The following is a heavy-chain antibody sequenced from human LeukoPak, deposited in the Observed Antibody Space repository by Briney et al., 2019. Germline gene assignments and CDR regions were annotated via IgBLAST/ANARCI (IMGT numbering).Heavy chain of an antibody. J-gene: IGHJ6*03. CDR3: ARGHRRFLEWLSPSTADYYYYYMDV. CDR1: GGTFTSYA. CDR2: IFPIFDTT. V-gene: IGHV1-69*05. D-gene: IGHD3-3*01. Sequence: GASVKVSCKASGGTFTSYAVSWVRQAPGQGLEWMGGIFPIFDTTNYAQKFQGRVTITRNTSISTAYMELSSLRSEDTAVYYCARGHRRFLEWLSPSTADYYYYYMDVWGKGTTVTVSS.